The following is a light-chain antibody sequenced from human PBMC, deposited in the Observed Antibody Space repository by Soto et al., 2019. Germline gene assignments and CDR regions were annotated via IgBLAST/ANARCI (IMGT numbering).Light chain of an antibody. Sequence: IQLTQSPSSLSASVGRRFTITCRASQDIAIYLAWYQQKPGEAPKMLIYAASTLYGGVPSRFSGSGYGTDFDLTITSLQAEDFATYYCQQLRMYPSTFGGGTKVDIK. CDR2: AAS. V-gene: IGKV1-9*01. CDR1: QDIAIY. J-gene: IGKJ4*01. CDR3: QQLRMYPST.